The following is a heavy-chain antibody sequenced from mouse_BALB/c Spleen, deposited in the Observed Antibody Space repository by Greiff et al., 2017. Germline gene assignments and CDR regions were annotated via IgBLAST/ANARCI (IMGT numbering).Heavy chain of an antibody. CDR1: GYSITSDYA. Sequence: VQLQQSGPGLVKPSQSLSLTCTVTGYSITSDYAWNWIRQFPGNKLEWMGYISYSGSTSYNPSLKSRISITRDTSKNQFFLQLNSVTTEDTATYYCARGYDYDEFFAYWGQGTLVTVSA. CDR2: ISYSGST. D-gene: IGHD2-4*01. V-gene: IGHV3-2*02. J-gene: IGHJ3*01. CDR3: ARGYDYDEFFAY.